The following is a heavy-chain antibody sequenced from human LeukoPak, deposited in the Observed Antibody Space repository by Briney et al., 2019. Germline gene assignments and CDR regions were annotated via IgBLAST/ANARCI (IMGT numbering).Heavy chain of an antibody. Sequence: GESLKISCKGSGYSFTSYRIGWVRQMPGKGLEWMGIIYPGDSDTRYSPSFQGQVTISADKSISTAYLQWSSLKASDTAMYYCASAYCSGGRCYSGFDYWGQGTLVTVSS. V-gene: IGHV5-51*01. CDR1: GYSFTSYR. J-gene: IGHJ4*02. CDR2: IYPGDSDT. D-gene: IGHD2-15*01. CDR3: ASAYCSGGRCYSGFDY.